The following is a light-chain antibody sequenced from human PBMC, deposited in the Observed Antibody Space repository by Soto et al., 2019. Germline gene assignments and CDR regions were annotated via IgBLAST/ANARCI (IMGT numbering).Light chain of an antibody. Sequence: AIRMTQSPSSLSASTGDRVTITCRASQDVSIYLAWYQQKPGKAPKLLISATSTLQNGYPSRFSGSGSATDFTLTISSLEPEDFAAYYCQQCYSCPLTFGHGTKVDVK. J-gene: IGKJ3*01. CDR3: QQCYSCPLT. V-gene: IGKV1-8*01. CDR1: QDVSIY. CDR2: ATS.